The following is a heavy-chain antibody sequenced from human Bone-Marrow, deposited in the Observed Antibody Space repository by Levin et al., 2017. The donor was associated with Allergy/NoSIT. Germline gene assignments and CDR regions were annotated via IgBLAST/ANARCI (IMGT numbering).Heavy chain of an antibody. CDR2: INGDGSTI. CDR3: ARGISRAYGMDV. CDR1: GFTFSSYW. D-gene: IGHD2-15*01. V-gene: IGHV3-74*01. Sequence: LSLTCAASGFTFSSYWMHWVRQAPGKGLVWVSRINGDGSTINYGDSVKGRFTISRDNVKNTLYLQMNSLRAEDTAVYYCARGISRAYGMDVWGQGTTVTVSS. J-gene: IGHJ6*02.